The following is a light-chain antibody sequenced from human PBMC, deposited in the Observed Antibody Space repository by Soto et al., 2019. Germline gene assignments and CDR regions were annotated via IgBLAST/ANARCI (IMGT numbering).Light chain of an antibody. CDR2: DNQ. Sequence: QAVVTQPPSVSAATGQKVSISCSGSSSNVGKNFVSWYQHVPGKAPKLLIYDNQKRPSGIPDRFSASKSGTLATLDITGLQTGDEADYYCGTWDSSLTIGVIFGGGTKLTVL. CDR1: SSNVGKNF. J-gene: IGLJ2*01. CDR3: GTWDSSLTIGVI. V-gene: IGLV1-51*01.